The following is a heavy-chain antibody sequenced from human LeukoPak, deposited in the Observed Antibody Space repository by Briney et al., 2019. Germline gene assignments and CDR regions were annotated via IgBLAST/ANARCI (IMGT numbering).Heavy chain of an antibody. CDR2: INAGKGNT. Sequence: ASVKVSCKASGYTFTSYAMHWVRQAPGQRLEWMGWINAGKGNTKYSQKFQGRVTITRDTSASTAYMELSSLRSEDTAVYYCARTYSSGWYDYFDYWGQGTLVTVSS. CDR3: ARTYSSGWYDYFDY. J-gene: IGHJ4*02. V-gene: IGHV1-3*01. CDR1: GYTFTSYA. D-gene: IGHD6-19*01.